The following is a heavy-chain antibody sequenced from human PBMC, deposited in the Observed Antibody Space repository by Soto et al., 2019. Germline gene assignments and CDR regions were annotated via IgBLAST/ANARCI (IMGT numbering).Heavy chain of an antibody. J-gene: IGHJ6*02. Sequence: ASVKVSCKASGGTFSSYAISWVRQAPGQGLEWMGGIIPIFGTANYAQKFQGRVTITADESTSTAYMELSSLRSEDTAVYYCARVNSSSSLYYYYYGMDVWGQGTTVTVS. CDR1: GGTFSSYA. CDR3: ARVNSSSSLYYYYYGMDV. D-gene: IGHD6-6*01. V-gene: IGHV1-69*13. CDR2: IIPIFGTA.